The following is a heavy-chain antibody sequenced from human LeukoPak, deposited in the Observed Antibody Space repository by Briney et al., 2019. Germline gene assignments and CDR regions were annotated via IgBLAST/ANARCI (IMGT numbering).Heavy chain of an antibody. CDR1: GYTFTSYG. CDR3: ARSIATTVVDY. D-gene: IGHD4-23*01. Sequence: ASVKVSCKASGYTFTSYGISWVRQAPGQGFEWMGWFSAYNGNTNYAQKLQGRVTMTTDTSTSTAYMELRSLRSDDTAVYYCARSIATTVVDYWGQGTLVTVSS. CDR2: FSAYNGNT. V-gene: IGHV1-18*01. J-gene: IGHJ4*02.